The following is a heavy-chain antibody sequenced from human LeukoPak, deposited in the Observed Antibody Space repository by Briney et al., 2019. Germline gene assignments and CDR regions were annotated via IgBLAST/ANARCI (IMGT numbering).Heavy chain of an antibody. CDR2: IAYDGSNK. D-gene: IGHD3-10*01. Sequence: PGRSLRLSCEASGFTFKSYGMHWVRQAPGKGLEWVAGIAYDGSNKNYADSVKGRFTISRDNSRNTLYLQMNSLRAEDTAVYYCAKEGEWFGAFAFDVWGQETMVTVSS. J-gene: IGHJ3*01. V-gene: IGHV3-30*18. CDR1: GFTFKSYG. CDR3: AKEGEWFGAFAFDV.